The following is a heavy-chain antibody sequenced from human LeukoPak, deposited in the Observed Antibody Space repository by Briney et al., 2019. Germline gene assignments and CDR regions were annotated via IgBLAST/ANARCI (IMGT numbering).Heavy chain of an antibody. CDR2: ITGSGGFT. D-gene: IGHD3-22*01. V-gene: IGHV3-23*01. J-gene: IGHJ4*02. Sequence: PGGSLRLSCAASGFPFSTYAMNWVRQAPGKGLEWVSVITGSGGFTQYADSVKGRFTISRDNSKNTVYLQMNSLRAEDTAVYYCAKSSYYDSSGYYREYYFDYWGQGTLVTVSS. CDR1: GFPFSTYA. CDR3: AKSSYYDSSGYYREYYFDY.